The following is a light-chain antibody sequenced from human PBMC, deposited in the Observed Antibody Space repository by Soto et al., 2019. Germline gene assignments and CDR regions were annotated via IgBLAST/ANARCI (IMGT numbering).Light chain of an antibody. Sequence: QSALTQPRSVPGSPGQSVTISCTGTSSDVGSSNYVSWYQQHPGKAPKLIISDVSKRPSGVPDRFSGSKSDNTASLSISGLQDEDEADYFCCSHAGSYVVFGGGTKVTVL. V-gene: IGLV2-11*01. CDR2: DVS. CDR1: SSDVGSSNY. CDR3: CSHAGSYVV. J-gene: IGLJ2*01.